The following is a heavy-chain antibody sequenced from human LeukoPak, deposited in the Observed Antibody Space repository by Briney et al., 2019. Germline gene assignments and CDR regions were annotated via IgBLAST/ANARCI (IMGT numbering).Heavy chain of an antibody. CDR1: GYTFTGYY. D-gene: IGHD1-26*01. J-gene: IGHJ4*02. CDR3: ARDLMPDYSGSYYGGGDY. CDR2: IDPNSGGT. Sequence: GASVKVSCKASGYTFTGYYMHWVRQAPGQGLEWMGWIDPNSGGTNYAQKFQGRVTMTRDTSISTAYMELSRLGSDDTAVYYCARDLMPDYSGSYYGGGDYWGQGTLVTVSS. V-gene: IGHV1-2*02.